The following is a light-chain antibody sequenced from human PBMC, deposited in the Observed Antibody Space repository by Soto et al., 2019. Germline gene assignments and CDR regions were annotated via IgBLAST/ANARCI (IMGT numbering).Light chain of an antibody. Sequence: QSVLTQPASVSGSPGQSITISCTGTSSDVGGYNYVSWYQQHPGKAPKLMIYDVSNRPSGVSNRFSGSKSGNTASLTISGLQAEDEADYYCCSYAGIRDVFGGGTQLTVL. CDR2: DVS. CDR1: SSDVGGYNY. V-gene: IGLV2-14*01. CDR3: CSYAGIRDV. J-gene: IGLJ2*01.